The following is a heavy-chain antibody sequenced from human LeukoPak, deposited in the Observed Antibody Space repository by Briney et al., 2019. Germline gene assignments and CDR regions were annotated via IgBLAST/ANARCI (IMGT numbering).Heavy chain of an antibody. D-gene: IGHD2-21*01. CDR1: GGSIGWDY. CDR2: IYKTGTT. CDR3: ARDESYQDSNGYSYCFES. J-gene: IGHJ4*02. Sequence: PSETLSLTCTVSGGSIGWDYWSWIRQSAGKGLEWIGRIYKTGTTNYNPSFRSRVTMSVDTSKNQFSHTLTSVTAADTAVYYCARDESYQDSNGYSYCFESWGQGSLVTVSS. V-gene: IGHV4-4*07.